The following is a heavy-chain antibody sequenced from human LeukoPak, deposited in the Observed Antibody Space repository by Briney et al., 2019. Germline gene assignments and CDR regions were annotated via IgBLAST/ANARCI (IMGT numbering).Heavy chain of an antibody. D-gene: IGHD6-13*01. V-gene: IGHV4-39*07. J-gene: IGHJ3*02. CDR3: ARGQAALYSSRDDAFDI. CDR1: GGSISSSSYY. CDR2: IYYSGST. Sequence: SETLSLTCTVSGGSISSSSYYWGWIRQPPGKGLEWIGSIYYSGSTYYNPSLKSRVTISVDTSKNQFSLKLSSVTAADTAVYYCARGQAALYSSRDDAFDIWGQGTMVTVSS.